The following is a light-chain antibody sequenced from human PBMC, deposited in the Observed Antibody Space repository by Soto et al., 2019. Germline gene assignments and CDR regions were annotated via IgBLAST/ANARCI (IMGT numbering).Light chain of an antibody. CDR3: QQSYSVPYT. CDR2: AAS. Sequence: DIQMTQSPSSLSASVGDRVTITCRASQSISTSLKWYQQQPGKAPKLLIYAASTLQSGVPSGFGGSGSGTDFTLTINSLQPEDFATYFCQQSYSVPYTFGQGTKVEIK. V-gene: IGKV1-39*01. CDR1: QSISTS. J-gene: IGKJ2*01.